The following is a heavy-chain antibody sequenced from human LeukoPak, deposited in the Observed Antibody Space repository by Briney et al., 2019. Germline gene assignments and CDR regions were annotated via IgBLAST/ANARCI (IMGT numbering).Heavy chain of an antibody. CDR1: GGSISSGSCY. D-gene: IGHD2-2*02. V-gene: IGHV4-61*02. CDR3: ARDDCSSTSCYTW. Sequence: SQTLSLTCTVSGGSISSGSCYWRWIRQPAGTGLEWLGRIYTSGSTNYNPSLKSRVTISVDTSKNQFSLKLSSVTAADTTVYYCARDDCSSTSCYTWWGQGTLVTVSS. J-gene: IGHJ4*02. CDR2: IYTSGST.